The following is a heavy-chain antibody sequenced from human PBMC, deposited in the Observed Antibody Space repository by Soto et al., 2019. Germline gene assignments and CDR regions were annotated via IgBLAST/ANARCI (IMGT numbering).Heavy chain of an antibody. CDR2: IYHSGST. Sequence: PSETLSLTCAVSGCSVSSGDYYWTWIRQPPGKGLEWIGYIYHSGSTYYNPSLKSRLTISLDTSKNQFSLKLSSVNAADTAVYYCSRKSGSAYYFDFWGQGTLVTVS. D-gene: IGHD3-16*01. V-gene: IGHV4-30-4*01. J-gene: IGHJ4*02. CDR3: SRKSGSAYYFDF. CDR1: GCSVSSGDYY.